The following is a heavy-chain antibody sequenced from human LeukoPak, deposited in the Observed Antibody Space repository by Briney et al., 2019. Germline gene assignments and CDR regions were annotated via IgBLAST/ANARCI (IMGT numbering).Heavy chain of an antibody. CDR2: IKQDGSEK. Sequence: GGSLRLSCVASGFTFSTYWMSWVRQAPGKGLEWVANIKQDGSEKYYVDSVKGRLTISRDNAKNSLYLQMNSLRAEDTAMYYCARDSAGNDYWGQGTLVTVSS. CDR1: GFTFSTYW. J-gene: IGHJ4*02. D-gene: IGHD6-13*01. V-gene: IGHV3-7*01. CDR3: ARDSAGNDY.